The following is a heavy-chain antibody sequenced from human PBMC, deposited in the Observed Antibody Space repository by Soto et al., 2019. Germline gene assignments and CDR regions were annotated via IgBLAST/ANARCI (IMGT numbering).Heavy chain of an antibody. Sequence: GGSLRHSCVASGLTLSTYAMNWVRQAPGKGLEWVSDITGSGGSTYYADSVKGRFTISRDNAKNTLSLHMNSLRAEDTAVYHCAIEKVGATSIHVFDIWGQGTMVTVSS. V-gene: IGHV3-23*01. CDR2: ITGSGGST. D-gene: IGHD1-26*01. CDR1: GLTLSTYA. J-gene: IGHJ3*02. CDR3: AIEKVGATSIHVFDI.